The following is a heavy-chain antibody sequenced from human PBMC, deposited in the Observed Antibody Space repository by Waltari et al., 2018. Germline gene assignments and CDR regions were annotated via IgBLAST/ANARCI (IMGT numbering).Heavy chain of an antibody. CDR3: ARDPAAGNLAYYYYYGMDV. CDR2: ISSSSSYI. D-gene: IGHD6-13*01. V-gene: IGHV3-21*01. CDR1: GFTFSRYS. J-gene: IGHJ6*02. Sequence: EVQLVESGGGLVKPGGSLRLSCAASGFTFSRYSMNWVRQAPGKGLEWVSSISSSSSYIYYADSVKGRFTISRDNAKNSLYLQMNSLRAEDTAVYYCARDPAAGNLAYYYYYGMDVWGQGTTVTVSS.